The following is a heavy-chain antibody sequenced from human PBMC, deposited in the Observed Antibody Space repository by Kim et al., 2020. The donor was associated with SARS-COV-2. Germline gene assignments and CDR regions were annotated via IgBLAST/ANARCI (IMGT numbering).Heavy chain of an antibody. D-gene: IGHD1-26*01. CDR1: GFTFDDYA. V-gene: IGHV3-9*01. CDR3: AKTQSGGADGNFDY. Sequence: GGSLRLSCAASGFTFDDYAMHWVRQAPGKGLEWVSGISWNSGSIGYADSVKGRFTISRDNAKNSLYRQMNSLRAEDTALYYCAKTQSGGADGNFDYWGQG. J-gene: IGHJ4*02. CDR2: ISWNSGSI.